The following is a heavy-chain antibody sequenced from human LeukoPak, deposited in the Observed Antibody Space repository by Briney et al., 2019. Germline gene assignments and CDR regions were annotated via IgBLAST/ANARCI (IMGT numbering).Heavy chain of an antibody. D-gene: IGHD6-6*01. V-gene: IGHV1-18*01. CDR3: ARGYSSSPLTY. CDR1: GWAFTSYG. CDR2: IISYNANT. Sequence: GAFKAPGWAFTSYGISWGGPARGQGGGWRGWIISYNANTNYAQKLQGRVTMTTDTSTSTAYMELRSLRSDDTAVYYCARGYSSSPLTYWGQGTLVTVSS. J-gene: IGHJ4*02.